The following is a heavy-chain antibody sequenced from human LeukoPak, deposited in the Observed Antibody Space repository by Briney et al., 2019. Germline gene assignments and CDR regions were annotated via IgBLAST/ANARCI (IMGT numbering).Heavy chain of an antibody. CDR2: IYTSGST. CDR1: GGSISSGSYY. CDR3: ARDRYSSGWYDGFDY. V-gene: IGHV4-61*02. J-gene: IGHJ4*02. D-gene: IGHD6-19*01. Sequence: SQTLSLTCTVPGGSISSGSYYWSWIRQPAGKGLEWIGRIYTSGSTNYNPSLKSRVTISVDTSKNQFSLKLSSVTAADTAVYYCARDRYSSGWYDGFDYWGQGTLVTVSS.